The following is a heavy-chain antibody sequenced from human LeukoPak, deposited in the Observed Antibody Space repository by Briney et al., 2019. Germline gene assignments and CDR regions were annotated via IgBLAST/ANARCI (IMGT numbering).Heavy chain of an antibody. V-gene: IGHV4-59*01. Sequence: PSQTLSLTRTVSGGSISSYYSSWVRQPPGKGLGCIGFVYYTGSTNYSPSLKSRVTISVDTSKNQFSLKLRSVTAADTAVYYCARISSSNWYNERGAFDVWGQGTMVTVSS. CDR3: ARISSSNWYNERGAFDV. J-gene: IGHJ3*01. D-gene: IGHD6-13*01. CDR1: GGSISSYY. CDR2: VYYTGST.